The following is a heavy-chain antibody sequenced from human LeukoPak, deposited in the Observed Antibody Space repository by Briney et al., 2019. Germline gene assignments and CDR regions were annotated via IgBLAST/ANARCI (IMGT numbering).Heavy chain of an antibody. CDR2: ISAYNGNT. J-gene: IGHJ6*04. D-gene: IGHD2-2*01. V-gene: IGHV1-18*01. CDR3: ARDCSSTSCPTPAYYYYGMDV. Sequence: EASVKVSCKASGGTFSSCAISWVRQAPGQGLEWMGWISAYNGNTNYAQKLQGRVTMTTDTSTSTAYMELRSLRSDDTAVYYCARDCSSTSCPTPAYYYYGMDVWGKGTTVTVSS. CDR1: GGTFSSCA.